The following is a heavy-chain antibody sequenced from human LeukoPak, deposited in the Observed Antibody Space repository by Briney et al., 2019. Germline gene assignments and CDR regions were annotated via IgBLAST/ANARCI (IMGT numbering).Heavy chain of an antibody. Sequence: GGSLRLSCAASGFTFSSYAMSWVRQAPGKGLEWVSAISGSGGSTYYADSVKGRFTISRDNSKNTLYLQMGSLRAEDMAVYYCARAPGYCSSTSCYPSSYYYYMDVWGKGTTVTVSS. CDR1: GFTFSSYA. CDR2: ISGSGGST. D-gene: IGHD2-2*01. V-gene: IGHV3-23*01. CDR3: ARAPGYCSSTSCYPSSYYYYMDV. J-gene: IGHJ6*03.